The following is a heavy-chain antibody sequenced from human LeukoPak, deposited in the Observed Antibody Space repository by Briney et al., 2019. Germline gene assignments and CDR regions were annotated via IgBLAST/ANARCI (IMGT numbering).Heavy chain of an antibody. CDR1: GGSISGNY. J-gene: IGHJ4*02. V-gene: IGHV4-59*01. CDR3: ARQISGNYGSSPVFVS. Sequence: NPSETLSLTCSVSGGSISGNYWSWIRQSPEKGLEWIGYIHSLGGTNYNPSLKSRVTITVGTSNNQFSLKMTSMTAADTAVYYCARQISGNYGSSPVFVSWGQGSLVTVSS. D-gene: IGHD3-22*01. CDR2: IHSLGGT.